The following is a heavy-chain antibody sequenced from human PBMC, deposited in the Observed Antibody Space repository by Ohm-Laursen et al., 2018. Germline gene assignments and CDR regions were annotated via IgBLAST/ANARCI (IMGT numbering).Heavy chain of an antibody. CDR1: GAPISTHY. V-gene: IGHV4-59*08. CDR2: IYYSGTT. Sequence: SDTLSLTCTVSGAPISTHYWSWIRQPPGKGLEWIGYIYYSGTTNYNPSLKSRVTISLNTSKNQFSLKLSSVTAADTAVYYCARQAISGSSWYYFDYWGQGTLVTVSS. J-gene: IGHJ4*02. D-gene: IGHD6-13*01. CDR3: ARQAISGSSWYYFDY.